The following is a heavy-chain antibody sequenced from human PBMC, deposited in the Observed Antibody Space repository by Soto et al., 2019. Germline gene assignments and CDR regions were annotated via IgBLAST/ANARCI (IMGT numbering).Heavy chain of an antibody. CDR2: VSYSGST. J-gene: IGHJ4*02. CDR1: GASISTGGYY. Sequence: SETLSLTCTGSGASISTGGYYWGWIRQPPGKGLEWIGCVSYSGSTYYNPSLKSRVTISADASKSQFYLKLNSVSAADTAVYYCARRFVYSSGWRHYYSDYWGQGSLVTVSS. CDR3: ARRFVYSSGWRHYYSDY. V-gene: IGHV4-39*01. D-gene: IGHD6-19*01.